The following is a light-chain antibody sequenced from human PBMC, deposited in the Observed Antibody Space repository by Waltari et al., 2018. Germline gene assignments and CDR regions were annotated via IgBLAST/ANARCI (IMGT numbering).Light chain of an antibody. CDR3: QSYDSSLSGVV. CDR1: SSHIGAGFE. V-gene: IGLV1-40*01. CDR2: GNS. J-gene: IGLJ2*01. Sequence: QSVLTQPPSVSGAPGQRVTISCTGSSSHIGAGFEVHWDQQLPGTAPKLLIYGNSNRPSVVPDRFSGSKSGTSASLAITGLQAEDEADYYCQSYDSSLSGVVFGGGTKLTVL.